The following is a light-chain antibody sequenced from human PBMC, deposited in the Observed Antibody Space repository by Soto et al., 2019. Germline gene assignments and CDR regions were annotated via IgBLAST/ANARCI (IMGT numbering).Light chain of an antibody. J-gene: IGKJ5*01. CDR1: QSVRSDY. CDR2: GVS. Sequence: EIVLTQSPHTLSLFPGQRATLSCRTSQSVRSDYFAWYQQKPGQAPRVILFGVSTRATGVPDRFSGSGSGTDLTLTISRLETEDFAVYYCQQYGSSPPVTFGQGTRLEIK. CDR3: QQYGSSPPVT. V-gene: IGKV3-20*01.